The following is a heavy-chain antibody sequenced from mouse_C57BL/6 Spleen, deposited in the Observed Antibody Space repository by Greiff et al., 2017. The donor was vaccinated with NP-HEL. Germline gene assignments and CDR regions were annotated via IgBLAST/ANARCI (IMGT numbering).Heavy chain of an antibody. D-gene: IGHD1-1*01. J-gene: IGHJ2*01. CDR1: GYAFSSSW. V-gene: IGHV1-82*01. Sequence: QVQLQQSGPELVKPGASVKISCKASGYAFSSSWMNWVKQRPGKGLEWIGRIYPGDGDTNYNGKFKGKATLTADKSSSTAYMQLSSLTSEDSAVYFCARTGSSYGDFDYWGQGTTLTVSS. CDR3: ARTGSSYGDFDY. CDR2: IYPGDGDT.